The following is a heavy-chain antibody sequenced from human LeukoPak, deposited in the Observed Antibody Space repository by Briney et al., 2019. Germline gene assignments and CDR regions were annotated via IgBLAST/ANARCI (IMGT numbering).Heavy chain of an antibody. CDR1: GGSFSGYY. D-gene: IGHD5-18*01. J-gene: IGHJ4*02. CDR3: AGRGYSYTEDY. CDR2: INHSGST. V-gene: IGHV4-34*01. Sequence: SETLSLTCAVYGGSFSGYYWSWIRQPPGKGLEWIGEINHSGSTNYNPSLKSRVTMSVDTSKNQFSLKLSSVTAADTAVYYCAGRGYSYTEDYWGQGTLVTVSS.